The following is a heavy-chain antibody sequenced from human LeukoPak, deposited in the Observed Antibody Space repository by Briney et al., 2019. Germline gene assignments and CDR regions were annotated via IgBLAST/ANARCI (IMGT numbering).Heavy chain of an antibody. J-gene: IGHJ4*02. CDR2: ITGSGEIT. Sequence: PGGSLRLSCSASGFTFSDYYMSWIRQAPGKGLEWVGYITGSGEITSYGDSVKGRFTISRDNAKNSLYLQMNSLGVDDTALYYCARDYCGGPNRLNAQTLDSWGQGTLVTVSS. CDR3: ARDYCGGPNRLNAQTLDS. V-gene: IGHV3-11*04. D-gene: IGHD2-21*01. CDR1: GFTFSDYY.